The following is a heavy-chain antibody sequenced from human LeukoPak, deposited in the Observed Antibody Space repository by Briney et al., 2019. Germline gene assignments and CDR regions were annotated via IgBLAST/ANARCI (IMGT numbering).Heavy chain of an antibody. CDR3: ARDILATSIAAPYY. J-gene: IGHJ4*02. Sequence: PSETLSLTCAVYGGSFSGYYWSWIRQPPGKGLEWIGEINHSGSTNYNPSLKSRVTMSVDTSKNQFSLRLSSVNAADTAVYYCARDILATSIAAPYYWGQGTLVTVSS. V-gene: IGHV4-34*01. CDR2: INHSGST. CDR1: GGSFSGYY. D-gene: IGHD6-13*01.